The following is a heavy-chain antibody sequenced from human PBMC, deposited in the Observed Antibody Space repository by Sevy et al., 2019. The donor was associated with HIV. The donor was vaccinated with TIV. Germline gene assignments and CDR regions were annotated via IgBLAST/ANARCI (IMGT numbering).Heavy chain of an antibody. Sequence: GGSLRLSCGGSGFTFSSYWMSWVRQAPGKGLEWVANIKKDGSERYYVDSVKGRFTISRDNAKKSLYLQMNSLRTEDTAVYYCARDCSSSTCLWGLDVWGQGTTVTASS. CDR3: ARDCSSSTCLWGLDV. V-gene: IGHV3-7*03. CDR2: IKKDGSER. CDR1: GFTFSSYW. D-gene: IGHD2-2*01. J-gene: IGHJ6*02.